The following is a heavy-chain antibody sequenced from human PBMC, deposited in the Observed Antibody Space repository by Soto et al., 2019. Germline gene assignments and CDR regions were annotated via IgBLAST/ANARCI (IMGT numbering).Heavy chain of an antibody. CDR3: ARDDMAVVD. V-gene: IGHV4-31*03. CDR1: GSSISSGSYY. D-gene: IGHD2-15*01. J-gene: IGHJ4*02. CDR2: IYHSGST. Sequence: QVQLQESGPGLVKPSQTLSLTCTVSGSSISSGSYYWSWLRQHPGKGLEWIGYIYHSGSTYYNPTLKSRAPISLDTSKNQFALKLSSVTAADTAVYYCARDDMAVVDWGQGTLVTVSS.